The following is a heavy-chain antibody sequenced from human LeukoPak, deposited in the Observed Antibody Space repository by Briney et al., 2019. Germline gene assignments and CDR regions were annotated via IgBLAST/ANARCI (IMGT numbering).Heavy chain of an antibody. J-gene: IGHJ5*02. V-gene: IGHV4-30-2*01. Sequence: SQTLSLTRAVSGGSISSGGYSWSWIRQPPGKGLECIGYIYPSGSTYYNPSLKSRVTISIDRSKNQFSLKLNSVTAADTAVYYCARVGVYGGLLGNWFDPWGQGTLVTVSS. CDR2: IYPSGST. CDR3: ARVGVYGGLLGNWFDP. D-gene: IGHD4-23*01. CDR1: GGSISSGGYS.